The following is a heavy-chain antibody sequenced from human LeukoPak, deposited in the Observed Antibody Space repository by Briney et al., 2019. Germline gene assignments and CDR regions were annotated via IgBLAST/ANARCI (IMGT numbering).Heavy chain of an antibody. CDR3: ARAYKDRSLAGKKEFFQH. V-gene: IGHV3-30-3*01. Sequence: GGSLRLSCAASGFTFSNYAMHWVRQAPGKGLEWVAVISYDGSNKYYADSVKGRFTISRDNSKNTLYLQMNSLRAEDTALYYCARAYKDRSLAGKKEFFQHWGQGTLVTVSS. CDR1: GFTFSNYA. J-gene: IGHJ1*01. D-gene: IGHD6-19*01. CDR2: ISYDGSNK.